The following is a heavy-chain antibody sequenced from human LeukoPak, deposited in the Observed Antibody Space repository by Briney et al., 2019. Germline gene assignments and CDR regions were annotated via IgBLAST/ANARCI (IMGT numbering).Heavy chain of an antibody. CDR2: IKPDGTTK. V-gene: IGHV3-7*03. CDR3: ARSIPYGTTWYGRSDY. Sequence: GGSLRLSCAASGFPFSSYSMTWVRQAPGKGLEWVANIKPDGTTKFYVDSVEGRFTISRDNALNSLYLQMNSLRAEDTAIYYCARSIPYGTTWYGRSDYWGQGTLVTVSS. J-gene: IGHJ4*02. CDR1: GFPFSSYS. D-gene: IGHD6-13*01.